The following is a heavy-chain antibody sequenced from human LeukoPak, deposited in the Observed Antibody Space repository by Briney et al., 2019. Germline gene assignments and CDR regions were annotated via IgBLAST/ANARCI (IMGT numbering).Heavy chain of an antibody. V-gene: IGHV3-11*04. CDR3: ARGVRGYSYGSKFDY. D-gene: IGHD5-18*01. CDR1: GFTFNDYY. CDR2: IGSSGGTI. Sequence: GGSLRLSCAASGFTFNDYYMSWIRQAPGEGLEWVSYIGSSGGTIYYADSVKGRFTISRDNAKNSLYLQMNSLRDEDTAVYYCARGVRGYSYGSKFDYWGQGTLVTVSS. J-gene: IGHJ4*02.